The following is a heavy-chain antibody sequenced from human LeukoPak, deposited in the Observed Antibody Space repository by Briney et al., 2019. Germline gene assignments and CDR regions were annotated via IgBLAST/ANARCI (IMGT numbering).Heavy chain of an antibody. Sequence: ASMKVSCKASGYSFISYYIHWVRQAPGQGLTWMGWINPNSGGTNYAQNFQGRVTLTRDTTISTAYMELSRLRSDDTAVYYCVKSSDWYLECWGQGTLVTVSS. J-gene: IGHJ4*02. V-gene: IGHV1-2*02. D-gene: IGHD3-9*01. CDR3: VKSSDWYLEC. CDR1: GYSFISYY. CDR2: INPNSGGT.